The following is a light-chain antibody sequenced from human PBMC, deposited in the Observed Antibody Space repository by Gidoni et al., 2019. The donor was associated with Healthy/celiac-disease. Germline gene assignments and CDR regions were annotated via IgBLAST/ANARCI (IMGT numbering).Light chain of an antibody. Sequence: DIQMTQSPSSLSASVGDRVTISCRASQSISSYLNWYQKKPGKAPKLLIYAASSLQRGVPSRFSGNGSGTDFTLTINSLQPEDFATCYCQQSYSTPLSTIGQGTRLEIK. CDR2: AAS. J-gene: IGKJ2*01. V-gene: IGKV1-39*01. CDR1: QSISSY. CDR3: QQSYSTPLST.